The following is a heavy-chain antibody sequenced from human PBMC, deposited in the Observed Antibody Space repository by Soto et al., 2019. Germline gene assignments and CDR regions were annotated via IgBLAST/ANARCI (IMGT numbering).Heavy chain of an antibody. V-gene: IGHV1-2*02. CDR3: ASDLSYFGEISSYYYGMDV. CDR2: INPNSGGT. CDR1: GYTFTGYY. J-gene: IGHJ6*02. Sequence: QVQLVQSGAEVKKPGASVKVSCKASGYTFTGYYMHWVRQAPGQGLEWMGWINPNSGGTNYAQKFQGRVTMTRDTSISTAYMELSRLRSDDTAVYYCASDLSYFGEISSYYYGMDVWGQGTTVTVSS. D-gene: IGHD3-10*01.